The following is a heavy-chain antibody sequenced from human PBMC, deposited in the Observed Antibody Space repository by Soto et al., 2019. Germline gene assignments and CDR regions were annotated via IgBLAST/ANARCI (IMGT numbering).Heavy chain of an antibody. CDR2: INPSGGST. CDR3: ARETGVRIAAAGRVYNWFDP. CDR1: GYTFTSYY. D-gene: IGHD6-13*01. Sequence: RASVKVSCKASGYTFTSYYMHWVRQAPGQGLEWMGIINPSGGSTSYAQKFQGRVTMTRDTSTSTVYMELSSLRSEDTAVYYCARETGVRIAAAGRVYNWFDPWGRGTLVTVSS. V-gene: IGHV1-46*01. J-gene: IGHJ5*02.